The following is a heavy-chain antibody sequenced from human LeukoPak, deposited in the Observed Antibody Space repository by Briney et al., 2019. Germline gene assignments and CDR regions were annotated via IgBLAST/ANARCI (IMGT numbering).Heavy chain of an antibody. J-gene: IGHJ4*02. V-gene: IGHV1-58*01. Sequence: GASVKVSCKASGFTFSTSTVQWVRQARGQRLEWIGWIVVGSYNTNYAQKFQERVTITRDMSTGTAYMELSSLRSEDTAVYYCAAVSMGFGEFWSDEDYWGQGTLVTVSS. CDR3: AAVSMGFGEFWSDEDY. CDR1: GFTFSTST. CDR2: IVVGSYNT. D-gene: IGHD3-10*01.